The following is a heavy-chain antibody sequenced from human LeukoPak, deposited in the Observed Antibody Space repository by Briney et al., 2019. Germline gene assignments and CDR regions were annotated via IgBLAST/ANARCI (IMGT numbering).Heavy chain of an antibody. CDR3: AKDPFSSSY. CDR2: ISVSGSGGST. J-gene: IGHJ4*02. V-gene: IGHV3-23*01. Sequence: GGSLRLSCAASGFTFSSYAMSWVRQAPGKGLDGVSSISVSGSGGSTYYADSVKGRFTISRDNSKNTLYLQMNSLRAEDTAVYYCAKDPFSSSYWGQGTLVTVSS. CDR1: GFTFSSYA. D-gene: IGHD6-13*01.